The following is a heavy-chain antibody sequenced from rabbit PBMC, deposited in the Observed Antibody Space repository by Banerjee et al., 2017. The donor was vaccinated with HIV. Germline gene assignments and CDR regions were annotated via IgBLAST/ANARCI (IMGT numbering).Heavy chain of an antibody. V-gene: IGHV1S45*01. CDR1: GFSFSSGYD. D-gene: IGHD6-1*01. Sequence: QEQLVESGGDLVKPEGSLTLTCTASGFSFSSGYDMCWVRQAPGKGLEWIGCVYAGVSGTTYYANWAKGRFTISKTSSTTVTLQMTSLTAADTATYFCARAGDAVDDYTYFNFWGPGTLVTVS. CDR3: ARAGDAVDDYTYFNF. J-gene: IGHJ4*01. CDR2: VYAGVSGTT.